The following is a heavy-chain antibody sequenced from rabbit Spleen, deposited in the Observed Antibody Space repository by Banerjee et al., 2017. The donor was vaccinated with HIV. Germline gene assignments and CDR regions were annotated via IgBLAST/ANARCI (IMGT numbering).Heavy chain of an antibody. J-gene: IGHJ3*01. CDR2: IAVANGGT. D-gene: IGHD8-1*01. Sequence: QSLEESGGDLVKPGTSLTLICTASGFSFSTNYDMCWVRQAPGKGLEWIACIAVANGGTWYASWAKGRFTITRSTSLNTVTLQLNSLTAADTATYFCARDGAGGSYFALWGQGTLVTVS. CDR3: ARDGAGGSYFAL. CDR1: GFSFSTNYD. V-gene: IGHV1S40*01.